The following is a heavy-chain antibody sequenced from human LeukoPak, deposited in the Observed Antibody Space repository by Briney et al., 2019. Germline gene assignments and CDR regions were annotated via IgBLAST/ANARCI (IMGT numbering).Heavy chain of an antibody. J-gene: IGHJ4*02. CDR1: GFTFSSYD. CDR2: IGTAGDT. D-gene: IGHD3-22*01. V-gene: IGHV3-13*01. Sequence: PGGSLRLSCAASGFTFSSYDMHWVRQATGKGLEWVSAIGTAGDTYYPGSVKGRFTISGENAKNSLYLQMNSLRAGDTAVYYCARAIYDSSGYLSPHFDYWGQGTLVTVSS. CDR3: ARAIYDSSGYLSPHFDY.